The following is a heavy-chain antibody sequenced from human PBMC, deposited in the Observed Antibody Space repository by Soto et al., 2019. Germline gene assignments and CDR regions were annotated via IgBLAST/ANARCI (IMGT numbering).Heavy chain of an antibody. V-gene: IGHV3-74*01. CDR1: GFTFSNYW. Sequence: PGGSLRLSCAASGFTFSNYWMNWVRQAPGKGLVWVSRINSDGSSASYADSVKGRFTISRDNAKNTLYLQMNSLRAEDTAVYYCARDTLELLYYFDYWGQGTLVTVSS. J-gene: IGHJ4*02. D-gene: IGHD1-7*01. CDR2: INSDGSSA. CDR3: ARDTLELLYYFDY.